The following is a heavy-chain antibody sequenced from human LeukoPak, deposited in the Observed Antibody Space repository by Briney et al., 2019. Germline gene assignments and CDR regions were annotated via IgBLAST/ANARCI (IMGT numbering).Heavy chain of an antibody. V-gene: IGHV3-23*01. D-gene: IGHD5-18*01. CDR2: ISGSGGST. Sequence: GGSLRLSCAASGFTFSNYAMSWVRQAPGKGLEWVSVISGSGGSTNFADSVKGRFTSSRDNSKNTLYLQMLSLRVEDTAVYYCAQGRLGYSYGAFDHWGQGTLVTVSS. CDR3: AQGRLGYSYGAFDH. J-gene: IGHJ4*02. CDR1: GFTFSNYA.